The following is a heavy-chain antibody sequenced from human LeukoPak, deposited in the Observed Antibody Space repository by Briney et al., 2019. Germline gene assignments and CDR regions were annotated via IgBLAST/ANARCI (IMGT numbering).Heavy chain of an antibody. CDR3: ARDGTSYSMYYYMDV. V-gene: IGHV3-48*01. D-gene: IGHD2-2*01. Sequence: PGGSLRLSCAASGFTFSSYSMNWVRQAPGKGLEWVSYISSSSSTIYYADSVKGRFTISRDNAKNSLYLQMNSLRAEDTAVYYCARDGTSYSMYYYMDVWGKGTTVTVSS. CDR1: GFTFSSYS. J-gene: IGHJ6*03. CDR2: ISSSSSTI.